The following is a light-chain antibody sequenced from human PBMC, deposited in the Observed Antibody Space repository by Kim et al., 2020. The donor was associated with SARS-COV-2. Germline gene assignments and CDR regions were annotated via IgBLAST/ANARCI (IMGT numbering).Light chain of an antibody. CDR2: GAS. J-gene: IGKJ4*01. Sequence: LSWSPGERATLSCRASQSVSSSYLAWYQQKPGQAPRLLIYGASSRATGIPDRFSGSGSGTDFTLTISRLEPEDFAVYYCQQYGSSPDTFGGGTKVEIK. V-gene: IGKV3-20*01. CDR3: QQYGSSPDT. CDR1: QSVSSSY.